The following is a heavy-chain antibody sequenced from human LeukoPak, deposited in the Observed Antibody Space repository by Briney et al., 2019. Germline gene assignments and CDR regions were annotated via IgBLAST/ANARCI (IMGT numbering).Heavy chain of an antibody. Sequence: SVKVSCKASGGTFSSYAISWVRQAPGQGLEWMGGIIPIFGTANYAQKFQGRVTITADKSTSTAYMELSSLRSEDTAVYYCARRSSGSSNDAFDIWGQGTMVTVSS. J-gene: IGHJ3*02. V-gene: IGHV1-69*06. CDR2: IIPIFGTA. D-gene: IGHD3-22*01. CDR1: GGTFSSYA. CDR3: ARRSSGSSNDAFDI.